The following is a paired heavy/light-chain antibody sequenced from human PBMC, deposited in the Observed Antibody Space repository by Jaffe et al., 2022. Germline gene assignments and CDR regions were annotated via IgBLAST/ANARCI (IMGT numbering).Light chain of an antibody. CDR1: RSNIGNNY. CDR3: GAWDSSLSAVL. Sequence: QSVLTQPPSVSAAPGQKVTISCSGSRSNIGNNYVSWYQKLPGTAPKLLIYDNNKRPSGIPDRFSGSKSGSSATLGITGLQTGDEADYYCGAWDSSLSAVLFGGGTKLTVL. V-gene: IGLV1-51*01. CDR2: DNN. J-gene: IGLJ2*01.
Heavy chain of an antibody. J-gene: IGHJ4*02. D-gene: IGHD3-10*01. V-gene: IGHV3-30*02. CDR1: GFTFSTYG. CDR3: AKDFQGYGSQLSDY. Sequence: QVQLVESGGGVVQPGGSLRLSCAASGFTFSTYGMHWVRQAPGKGLEWVAFIRNDGNNKYYADSVKGRFTISRDNSKNTMYLQMNSLRAEDTAVYYCAKDFQGYGSQLSDYWGQGTLVTVSS. CDR2: IRNDGNNK.